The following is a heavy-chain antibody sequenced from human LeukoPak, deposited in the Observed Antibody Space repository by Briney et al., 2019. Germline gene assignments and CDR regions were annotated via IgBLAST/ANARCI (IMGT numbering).Heavy chain of an antibody. CDR2: IKSKSAGGTT. Sequence: GGSLRLSCEASGITISDAWMSWVRQAPGKGLEWVGRIKSKSAGGTTDHAAPVKGRFTISRDDSKNTLYLQKNSLTIEDTAVYYCVTPPDWGQGTLVTVSS. J-gene: IGHJ4*02. CDR1: GITISDAW. CDR3: VTPPD. D-gene: IGHD5-18*01. V-gene: IGHV3-15*01.